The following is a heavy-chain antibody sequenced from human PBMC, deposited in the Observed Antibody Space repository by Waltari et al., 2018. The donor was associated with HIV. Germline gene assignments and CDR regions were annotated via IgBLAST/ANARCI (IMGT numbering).Heavy chain of an antibody. D-gene: IGHD3-22*01. V-gene: IGHV1-8*02. Sequence: QVHLVQSGPEVKRPGASVKISCKGYGYIFMNFGVNWVRQAAGQGPEWLGWMNPNSGNTASPYIFEERVTMTRDVSTDTAYMEMSGLTPEDTAIYYCARNSSAKGNRYFYYGLDVWGQGTPVTV. CDR1: GYIFMNFG. CDR3: ARNSSAKGNRYFYYGLDV. J-gene: IGHJ6*02. CDR2: MNPNSGNT.